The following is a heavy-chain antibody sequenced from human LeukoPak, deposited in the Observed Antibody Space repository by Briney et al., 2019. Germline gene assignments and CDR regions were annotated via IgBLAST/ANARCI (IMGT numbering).Heavy chain of an antibody. CDR2: INSRSSTI. D-gene: IGHD6-13*01. J-gene: IGHJ4*02. V-gene: IGHV3-48*01. CDR1: GFTFSSYS. CDR3: ARYWSSWSADY. Sequence: GGSLRLSCAASGFTFSSYSMNRVRQAPGKGLEWVSYINSRSSTIYYADSVKGRFTISRDNAKNSLYLQMNSLRAEDTAVYYCARYWSSWSADYWGQGTLVTVSS.